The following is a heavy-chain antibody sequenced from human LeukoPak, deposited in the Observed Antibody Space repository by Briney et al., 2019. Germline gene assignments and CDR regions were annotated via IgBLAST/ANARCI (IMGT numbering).Heavy chain of an antibody. J-gene: IGHJ4*02. CDR2: ISYDGSNK. Sequence: GGSLRLSCAASGLTFSSYGMHWVRQAPGKGLEWVAVISYDGSNKYYADSVKGRFTISRDNSKNTLYLQMNSLRAEDTAVYYCAKDGVVVVAAWYFDYWGQGTLVTVSS. CDR1: GLTFSSYG. V-gene: IGHV3-30*18. D-gene: IGHD2-15*01. CDR3: AKDGVVVVAAWYFDY.